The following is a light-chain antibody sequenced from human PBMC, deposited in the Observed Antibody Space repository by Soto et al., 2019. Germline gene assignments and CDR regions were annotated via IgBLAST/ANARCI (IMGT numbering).Light chain of an antibody. CDR1: QSISSW. J-gene: IGKJ4*01. CDR3: QQYNSYPLT. V-gene: IGKV1-5*03. CDR2: KAS. Sequence: DIQMTQSPSTLSASVGDRVTITCRASQSISSWLAWYQQKPGKAPKLLIYKASSLESGVPSRFSGSGSGPEFTLTISSLQPDDFATYYCQQYNSYPLTFGGGTKVEIK.